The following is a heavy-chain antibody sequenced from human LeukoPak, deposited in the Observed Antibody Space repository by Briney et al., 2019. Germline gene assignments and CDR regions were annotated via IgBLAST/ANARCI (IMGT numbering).Heavy chain of an antibody. V-gene: IGHV3-74*01. CDR3: ARDRIGTYYYGMDV. CDR2: INSDGRST. J-gene: IGHJ6*02. D-gene: IGHD1-1*01. Sequence: RINSDGRSTDYADSVKGRFTISRDNAKNTLYLQMNSLRVEDTAVYYCARDRIGTYYYGMDVWGQGTTVTVSS.